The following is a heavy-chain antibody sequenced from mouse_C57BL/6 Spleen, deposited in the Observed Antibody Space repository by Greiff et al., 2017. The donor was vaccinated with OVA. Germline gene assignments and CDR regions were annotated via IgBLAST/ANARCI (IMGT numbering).Heavy chain of an antibody. CDR2: ISSGGSYT. Sequence: EVQLVESGGDLVKPGGSLKLSCAASGFTFSSYGMSWVRQTPDKRLEWVATISSGGSYTYYPDSVKGRFTISRDNAKNTLYLQMSSLKSEDTAMYYCARGNGDYFDYWGQGTTLTVSS. V-gene: IGHV5-6*01. CDR3: ARGNGDYFDY. CDR1: GFTFSSYG. J-gene: IGHJ2*01.